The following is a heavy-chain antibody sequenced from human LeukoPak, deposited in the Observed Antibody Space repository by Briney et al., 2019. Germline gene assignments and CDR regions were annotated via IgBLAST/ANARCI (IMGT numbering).Heavy chain of an antibody. D-gene: IGHD6-19*01. CDR3: ARGGGYSSGWEYYFDY. J-gene: IGHJ4*02. CDR2: IYYSGST. V-gene: IGHV4-59*01. CDR1: GGSISSYY. Sequence: SETLSLTCTVPGGSISSYYWSWIRQPPGKGLEWIGYIYYSGSTNYNPSLKSRVTISVDTSKNQFSLKLSSVTAADTAVYYCARGGGYSSGWEYYFDYWGQGTLVTVSS.